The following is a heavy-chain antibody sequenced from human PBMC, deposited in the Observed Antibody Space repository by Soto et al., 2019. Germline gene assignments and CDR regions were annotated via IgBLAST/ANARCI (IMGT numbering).Heavy chain of an antibody. V-gene: IGHV3-30*18. J-gene: IGHJ6*02. CDR3: AKDLYEAADYYGMDV. Sequence: QVQLVESGGGVVQPGRSLRLSCAASGFTFSSYGMHWVRQAPGKGLEWVAVISYDGSNKYYADSVKGRFTISRDNSKNTLYLLMNSLRAEDTAVYYCAKDLYEAADYYGMDVWGQGTTVTVSS. CDR2: ISYDGSNK. CDR1: GFTFSSYG. D-gene: IGHD6-13*01.